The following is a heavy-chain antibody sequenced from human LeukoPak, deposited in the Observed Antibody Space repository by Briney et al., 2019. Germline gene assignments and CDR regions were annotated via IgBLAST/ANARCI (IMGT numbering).Heavy chain of an antibody. CDR3: VRAHSIHDYHYGIDV. J-gene: IGHJ6*02. V-gene: IGHV3-64*01. D-gene: IGHD3-3*01. Sequence: PGGSLRPSCAASGFTFSDFAMHWLRQAPGKGLEYVSTISSNGISPYYANSVKGRFTTSRDNYMNMMYLQMGSLRDDDTAVYYCVRAHSIHDYHYGIDVWGHGTTVTVSS. CDR2: ISSNGISP. CDR1: GFTFSDFA.